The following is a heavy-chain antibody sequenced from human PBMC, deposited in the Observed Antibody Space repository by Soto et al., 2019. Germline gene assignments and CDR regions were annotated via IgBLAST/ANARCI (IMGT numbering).Heavy chain of an antibody. D-gene: IGHD3-10*01. V-gene: IGHV4-30-4*01. Sequence: PSETLSLTCTVSGGSISSGDYYWSWIRQPPGKGLEWTGYIYYSGSTYYNPSLKSRVTISVDTSKNQFSLKLSSVTAADTAVYYCARDLRGFTYYYGSGSYQGRNWFDPWGQGTLVTVSS. CDR2: IYYSGST. CDR1: GGSISSGDYY. CDR3: ARDLRGFTYYYGSGSYQGRNWFDP. J-gene: IGHJ5*02.